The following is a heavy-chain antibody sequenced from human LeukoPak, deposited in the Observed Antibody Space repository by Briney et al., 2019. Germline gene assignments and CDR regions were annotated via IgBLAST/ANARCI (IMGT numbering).Heavy chain of an antibody. V-gene: IGHV3-30*04. Sequence: GGSLRLSCAASGFTFNNHVMHWVRQAPGKGLEWVAVISSDGSMKYYADSVKGRFTISRDNSQNTLYLQMNSLRSEDTAVYYCARDSYWYPVDYWGQGTLVTVSS. CDR1: GFTFNNHV. D-gene: IGHD1-26*01. CDR2: ISSDGSMK. CDR3: ARDSYWYPVDY. J-gene: IGHJ4*02.